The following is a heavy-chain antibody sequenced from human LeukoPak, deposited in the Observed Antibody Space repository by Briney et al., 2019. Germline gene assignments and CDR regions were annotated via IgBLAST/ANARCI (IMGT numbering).Heavy chain of an antibody. CDR2: ISYDGSNK. CDR3: AREFYYDSSGYHDAFDI. J-gene: IGHJ3*02. V-gene: IGHV3-30-3*01. D-gene: IGHD3-22*01. Sequence: GGSLRLSCAASGFTFSSNAMHWVRQAPGKGLEWVAVISYDGSNKYYADSVKGRFTISRDNSKNTLYLQMNSLRAEDTAVYYCAREFYYDSSGYHDAFDIWGQGTMVTVSS. CDR1: GFTFSSNA.